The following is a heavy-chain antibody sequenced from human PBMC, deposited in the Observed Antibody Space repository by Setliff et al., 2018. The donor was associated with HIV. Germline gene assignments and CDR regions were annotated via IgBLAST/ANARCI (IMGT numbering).Heavy chain of an antibody. D-gene: IGHD3-22*01. CDR3: ARARRDSYDRGRRNHYYIDF. J-gene: IGHJ6*03. Sequence: ASVKVSCKASGYTFISDYMHWVRQAPGQGLEWMGWINPNSGGTNFEQKSQGRVTMTRDTSISTAYMELNNLKFEDTAVYYCARARRDSYDRGRRNHYYIDFWGKGITVTVSS. CDR1: GYTFISDY. CDR2: INPNSGGT. V-gene: IGHV1-2*02.